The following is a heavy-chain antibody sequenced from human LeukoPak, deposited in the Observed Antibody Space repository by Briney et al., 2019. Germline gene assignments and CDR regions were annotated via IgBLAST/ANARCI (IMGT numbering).Heavy chain of an antibody. D-gene: IGHD3-22*01. CDR3: ARDLGVTMIVVVTPGYMDV. CDR2: ISAYNGNT. CDR1: GYTFTSYG. J-gene: IGHJ6*03. Sequence: ASVKVSCKASGYTFTSYGISWVRQAPGQGLERMGWISAYNGNTNYAQKLQGRVTMTTDTSTSTAYMELRSLRSDDTAVYYCARDLGVTMIVVVTPGYMDVWGKGTTVTVSS. V-gene: IGHV1-18*01.